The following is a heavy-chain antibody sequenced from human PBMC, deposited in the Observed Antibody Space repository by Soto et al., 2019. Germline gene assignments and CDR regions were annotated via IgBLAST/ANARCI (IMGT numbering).Heavy chain of an antibody. V-gene: IGHV3-33*01. J-gene: IGHJ4*02. CDR1: GFTFSYYG. D-gene: IGHD5-12*01. CDR2: IWNDGSNK. CDR3: ARVAQSHSGYDSIDY. Sequence: QVQLVESGGGVVQPGRSLRLSCAASGFTFSYYGMHWVRQAPGKGLEWVAVIWNDGSNKYYADSVKGRFAISRDNSKNTLYLLMNSLRDEDTAVYNCARVAQSHSGYDSIDYWGQGTLVTVSS.